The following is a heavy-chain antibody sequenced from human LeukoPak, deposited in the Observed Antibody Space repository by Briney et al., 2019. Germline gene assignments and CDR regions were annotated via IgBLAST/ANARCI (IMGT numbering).Heavy chain of an antibody. CDR1: GYTXTGYY. D-gene: IGHD6-19*01. Sequence: ASVKVSCKASGYTXTGYYMHWVRQAPGQGLEWMGWSNPNSGGTNYAQKFQGRVTMTRDTSISTAYMELSRLRSDDTAVYYCARGAAGYSSGWYYYYGMDVWGQGTTVTASS. CDR3: ARGAAGYSSGWYYYYGMDV. J-gene: IGHJ6*02. CDR2: SNPNSGGT. V-gene: IGHV1-2*02.